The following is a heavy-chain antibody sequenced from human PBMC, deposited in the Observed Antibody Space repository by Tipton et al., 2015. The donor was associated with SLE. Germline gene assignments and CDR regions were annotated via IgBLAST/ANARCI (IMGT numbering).Heavy chain of an antibody. Sequence: TLSLTCTVSGGSISSSSYYWGWIRQPPGKGLEWIGSIYYSGSTYYNPSLKSRVTISVDTSKNQFSLKLSSVTAADTAVYYCARQPPYDQDFDYWGQGTLVPVSS. CDR3: ARQPPYDQDFDY. CDR2: IYYSGST. J-gene: IGHJ4*02. D-gene: IGHD3-22*01. V-gene: IGHV4-39*07. CDR1: GGSISSSSYY.